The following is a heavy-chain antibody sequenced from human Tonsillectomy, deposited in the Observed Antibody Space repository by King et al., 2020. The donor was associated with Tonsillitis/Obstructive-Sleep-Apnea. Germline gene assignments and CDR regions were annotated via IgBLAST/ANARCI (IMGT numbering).Heavy chain of an antibody. CDR2: IYPGDSDT. V-gene: IGHV5-51*03. J-gene: IGHJ3*02. Sequence: VQLVESGAEVKKPGESLKISCKGSGYSFTSYWIAWVRQMPGKGLEWMGIIYPGDSDTRYSPSFQGQVTISADKSISTAYLQWSSLKASDTAMYYCARSGGHSGYDDAFDIWGQGTMVTVSS. D-gene: IGHD5-12*01. CDR1: GYSFTSYW. CDR3: ARSGGHSGYDDAFDI.